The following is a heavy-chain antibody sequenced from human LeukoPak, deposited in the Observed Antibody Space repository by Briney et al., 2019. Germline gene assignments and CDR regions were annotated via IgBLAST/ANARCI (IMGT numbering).Heavy chain of an antibody. D-gene: IGHD6-19*01. CDR3: ARDLRGITVAGPKNYYYMDV. Sequence: PSETLSLTCTVSGGSISNYYWSWIRQPPGKGLEWIGYIYDTGSTNYNPSLKSRVTISVDTSKNQFSLKLSSVTAADTAVYYCARDLRGITVAGPKNYYYMDVWGKGTMVTVSS. CDR2: IYDTGST. J-gene: IGHJ6*03. V-gene: IGHV4-59*01. CDR1: GGSISNYY.